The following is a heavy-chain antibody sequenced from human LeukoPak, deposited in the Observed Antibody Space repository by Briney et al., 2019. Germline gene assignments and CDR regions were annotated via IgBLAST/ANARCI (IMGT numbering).Heavy chain of an antibody. CDR2: IYTSGTI. D-gene: IGHD6-19*01. J-gene: IGHJ6*03. V-gene: IGHV4-4*07. CDR3: ARGIAVAGNYYMDV. Sequence: SETLSLTCTVSGGSISGYYWSWIRQPAGKGLEWIGRIYTSGTIHDNPSLKSRVTMSVDTSKNQVSLKVSSVTAADTAVYYCARGIAVAGNYYMDVWGKGTTVTVSS. CDR1: GGSISGYY.